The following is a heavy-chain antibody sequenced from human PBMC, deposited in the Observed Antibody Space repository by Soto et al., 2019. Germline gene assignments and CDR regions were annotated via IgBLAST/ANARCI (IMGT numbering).Heavy chain of an antibody. D-gene: IGHD3-22*01. J-gene: IGHJ4*02. CDR2: INPNSGGT. Sequence: ASVKVSCKASGYTFTGYYMHWVRQAPGQGLEWMGWINPNSGGTNYAQKFQGWVTMTRDTSISTAYMELSRLRSDDTAVYYCARASQYYYDSSGYLGYWGQGTLVTVSS. CDR3: ARASQYYYDSSGYLGY. CDR1: GYTFTGYY. V-gene: IGHV1-2*04.